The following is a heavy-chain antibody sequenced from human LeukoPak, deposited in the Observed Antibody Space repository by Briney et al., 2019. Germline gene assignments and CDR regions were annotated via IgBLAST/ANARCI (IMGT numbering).Heavy chain of an antibody. J-gene: IGHJ5*02. D-gene: IGHD2-2*02. Sequence: SETLSLTCAVYGGSFSGYYWSWIRQPPGKGLEWIGEINHSGSTNYNPSLKSRVTISVDTSKNQFSLKLSSVTAADTAVYYCARTPCSSTSCYTNWFDPWGQGTLVTVSS. CDR3: ARTPCSSTSCYTNWFDP. CDR1: GGSFSGYY. V-gene: IGHV4-34*01. CDR2: INHSGST.